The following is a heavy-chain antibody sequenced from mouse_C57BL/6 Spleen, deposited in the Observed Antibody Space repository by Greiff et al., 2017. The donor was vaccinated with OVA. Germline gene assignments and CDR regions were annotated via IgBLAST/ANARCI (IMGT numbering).Heavy chain of an antibody. J-gene: IGHJ1*03. V-gene: IGHV4-1*01. Sequence: EVKLVESGGGLVQPGGSLKLSCAASGIDFSRYWMSWVRRAPGKGLEWIGEINPDSSTINYAPSLKDKFIISRDNAKNTLYLQMSKVRSEDTALYYCARRVYYYGSSYGYFDVWGTGTTVTVSS. D-gene: IGHD1-1*01. CDR3: ARRVYYYGSSYGYFDV. CDR2: INPDSSTI. CDR1: GIDFSRYW.